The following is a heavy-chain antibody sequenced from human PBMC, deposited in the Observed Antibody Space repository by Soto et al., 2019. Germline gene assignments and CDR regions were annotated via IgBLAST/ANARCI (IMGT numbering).Heavy chain of an antibody. V-gene: IGHV2-5*02. CDR1: GFSLSTSGVG. CDR3: AHPYNYGSSAYYYYFDY. J-gene: IGHJ4*02. D-gene: IGHD3-22*01. Sequence: QITLKESGPTLVRPTQTLTLTCTFSGFSLSTSGVGVAWIRQPPRKALEWLALIYWDDDKRYSPSLKSRLSITKXXSXNXXVLTMTNMDPVDTATYYCAHPYNYGSSAYYYYFDYWGQGTLVTVSS. CDR2: IYWDDDK.